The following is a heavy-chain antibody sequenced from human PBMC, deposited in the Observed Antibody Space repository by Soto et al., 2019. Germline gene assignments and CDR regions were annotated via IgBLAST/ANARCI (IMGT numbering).Heavy chain of an antibody. CDR1: GYTFTSYG. Sequence: QVQLVQSGAEVKKPGASVKVSCKASGYTFTSYGISWVRQAPGQGLEWMGWISTFHGNTNYAQKFQGSVTMTTDTSTSTAYMELRSLTSDDTAIYYCARDVARDRQYSASDSGLDYWGQGTLVTVSS. J-gene: IGHJ4*02. V-gene: IGHV1-18*04. D-gene: IGHD5-12*01. CDR3: ARDVARDRQYSASDSGLDY. CDR2: ISTFHGNT.